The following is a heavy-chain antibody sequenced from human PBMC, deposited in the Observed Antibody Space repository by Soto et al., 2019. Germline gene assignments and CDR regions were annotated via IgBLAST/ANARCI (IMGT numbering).Heavy chain of an antibody. Sequence: GESLKISCKGSGYSFANFWIGWVRQMPVKGLEWMGVIYCGDSDTRYSPSFQGQVTISADKSINTAYLQWSSLKASDTAMFYCARLPNYYYGMDVWGQGTTVTVSS. CDR3: ARLPNYYYGMDV. V-gene: IGHV5-51*01. J-gene: IGHJ6*02. CDR1: GYSFANFW. CDR2: IYCGDSDT.